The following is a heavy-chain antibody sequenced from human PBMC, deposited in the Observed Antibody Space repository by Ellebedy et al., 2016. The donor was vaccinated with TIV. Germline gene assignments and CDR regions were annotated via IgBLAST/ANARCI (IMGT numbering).Heavy chain of an antibody. V-gene: IGHV3-66*01. CDR3: ARDPGGGGDYGDNWFDP. Sequence: GGSLRLSCAASGFTVSSHFMNWVRQTPGQGLEWVAVIYTGGGTNYTHSVEGRFTISRDDSKNPVYLQMNSLRGEDTAVYYCARDPGGGGDYGDNWFDPWGRGTVVTVSS. CDR2: IYTGGGT. J-gene: IGHJ5*02. CDR1: GFTVSSHF. D-gene: IGHD4-17*01.